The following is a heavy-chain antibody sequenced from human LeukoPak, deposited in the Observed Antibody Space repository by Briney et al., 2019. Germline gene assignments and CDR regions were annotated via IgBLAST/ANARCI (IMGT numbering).Heavy chain of an antibody. J-gene: IGHJ4*02. CDR2: IKDDGGEK. Sequence: RGSLRLSCAASGFTLTSFWMSWVRQAPGKGLEWVANIKDDGGEKYYLDSVKGRFTISRDNTKNVLYLQMNSLRAEDTAVYYCGRDPYYDALDYWGQGTLVTVSS. CDR1: GFTLTSFW. V-gene: IGHV3-7*01. CDR3: GRDPYYDALDY. D-gene: IGHD3-22*01.